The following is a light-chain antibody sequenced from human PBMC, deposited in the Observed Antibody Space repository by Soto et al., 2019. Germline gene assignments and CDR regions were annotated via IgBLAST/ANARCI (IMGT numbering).Light chain of an antibody. CDR1: SSDVGGYNY. Sequence: SVLTQPASVSGSPGQSITTSCTGTSSDVGGYNYVSWYQQHPGKAPKLMIYDVSNRPSGVSNRFSGSKSGNTASLTISGLQAEDEADYYCSSYTSSSTLRVFGTGTKVTVL. V-gene: IGLV2-14*01. CDR2: DVS. J-gene: IGLJ1*01. CDR3: SSYTSSSTLRV.